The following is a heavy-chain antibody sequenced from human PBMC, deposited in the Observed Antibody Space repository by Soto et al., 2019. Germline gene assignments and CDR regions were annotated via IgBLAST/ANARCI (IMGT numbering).Heavy chain of an antibody. D-gene: IGHD3-9*01. CDR3: ARTLVTGYSDS. CDR1: GGSISAYY. CDR2: IYYTGGT. V-gene: IGHV4-59*01. Sequence: QVQLQESGPGLVRPSETLSLTCTVSGGSISAYYWGWVRQPPGKGLEWIGQIYYTGGTRYNPSLKSRVTISVDTSRIHFSLRLNSVTDADTAVYYCARTLVTGYSDSWGQGTLVTVSS. J-gene: IGHJ4*02.